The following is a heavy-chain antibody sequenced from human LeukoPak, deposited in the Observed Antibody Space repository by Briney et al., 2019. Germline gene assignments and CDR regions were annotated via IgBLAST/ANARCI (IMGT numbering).Heavy chain of an antibody. CDR2: INAGNGNT. D-gene: IGHD1-26*01. V-gene: IGHV1-3*01. Sequence: ASVKVSCKASGYTFTSYAMHWVRQAPGQRLEWMGWINAGNGNTKYSQKFQGRVTITRDTSASTAYMGLSSLRSEDTAVYYCAKEWELGGDYFDYWGQGTLVTVSS. CDR3: AKEWELGGDYFDY. J-gene: IGHJ4*02. CDR1: GYTFTSYA.